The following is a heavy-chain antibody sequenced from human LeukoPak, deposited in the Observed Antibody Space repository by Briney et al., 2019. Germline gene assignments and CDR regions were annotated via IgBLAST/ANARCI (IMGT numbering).Heavy chain of an antibody. J-gene: IGHJ4*02. CDR3: AKDLTPERTGYYYDSSGYYHPFDY. V-gene: IGHV3-23*01. CDR2: ISGSGGST. Sequence: GGSLRLSCAASGFTSSSYAMSWVRQAPGKGLEWVSAISGSGGSTYYADSVKGRFTISRDNSKNTLYLQMNSLRAEDTAVYYCAKDLTPERTGYYYDSSGYYHPFDYWGQGTLVTVSS. D-gene: IGHD3-22*01. CDR1: GFTSSSYA.